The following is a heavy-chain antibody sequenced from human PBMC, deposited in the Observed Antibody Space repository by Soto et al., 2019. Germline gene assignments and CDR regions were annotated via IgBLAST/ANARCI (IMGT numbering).Heavy chain of an antibody. CDR3: AREDIVAMNWFDP. CDR2: INHSGST. CDR1: GGSFSGYY. Sequence: ETLSLTCAVYGGSFSGYYWSWIRQPPGKGLEWIGEINHSGSTNYNPSLKSRVTISVDTSKNQFSLKLSSVTAADTAVYYCAREDIVAMNWFDPWGQGTLVTVSS. D-gene: IGHD5-12*01. J-gene: IGHJ5*02. V-gene: IGHV4-34*01.